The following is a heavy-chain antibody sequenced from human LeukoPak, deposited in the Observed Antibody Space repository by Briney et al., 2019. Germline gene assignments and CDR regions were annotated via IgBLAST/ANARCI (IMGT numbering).Heavy chain of an antibody. J-gene: IGHJ4*02. V-gene: IGHV4-61*01. CDR3: ARGGYSYGLYYFDY. CDR1: GGSVGSGSYY. D-gene: IGHD5-18*01. Sequence: KPSETLSLTCTVSGGSVGSGSYYWSWIRQPPGKGLEWIGYIYYSGSTNYNPSLKSRVTISVDTSKNQFSLKLSSVTAADTAVYYCARGGYSYGLYYFDYWGQGTLVTVSS. CDR2: IYYSGST.